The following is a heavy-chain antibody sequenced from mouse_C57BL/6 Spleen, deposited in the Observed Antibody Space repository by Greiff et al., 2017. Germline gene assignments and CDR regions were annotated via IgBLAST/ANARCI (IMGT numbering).Heavy chain of an antibody. CDR1: GYTFTSYW. V-gene: IGHV1-50*01. CDR2: IDPSDSYT. D-gene: IGHD1-1*01. CDR3: ASGATVVATRYFDV. Sequence: VQLQQPGAELVKPGASVKLSCKASGYTFTSYWMQWVKQRPGQGLEWIGEIDPSDSYTNYNQKFKGKATLTVDTSSSTAYMQLSSLTSEDSAVYYCASGATVVATRYFDVWGTGTTVTVSS. J-gene: IGHJ1*03.